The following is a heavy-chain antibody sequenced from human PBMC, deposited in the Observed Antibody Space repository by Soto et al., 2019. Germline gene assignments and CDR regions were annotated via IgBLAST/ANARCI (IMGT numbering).Heavy chain of an antibody. D-gene: IGHD2-21*02. V-gene: IGHV3-21*01. CDR2: TSRSGSFI. J-gene: IGHJ6*02. CDR1: GFTFSSYS. Sequence: PGGSLRLSCAASGFTFSSYSMNWVRQAPGKGLEWVSSTSRSGSFIYYYADSVKGRFTISRDNAKNSLYLQMNSLRAEDTAVYYCARDLPRGGDTRYYGMDVWGQGTTVTVSS. CDR3: ARDLPRGGDTRYYGMDV.